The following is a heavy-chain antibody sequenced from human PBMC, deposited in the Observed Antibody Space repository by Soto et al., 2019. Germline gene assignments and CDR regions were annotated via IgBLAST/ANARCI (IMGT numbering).Heavy chain of an antibody. D-gene: IGHD1-26*01. CDR1: GFSLSTRAVG. CDR3: AHRHELGSFDI. CDR2: IYWNDDK. J-gene: IGHJ3*02. Sequence: QITLKESGPTLVKPTQTLTLTCTFSGFSLSTRAVGVGWIRQPPGKALEWLALIYWNDDKRYSPSLKNRLTITKDTSKNHVVLTMTNMDPVDTATYYCAHRHELGSFDIWGQGTKVIVSS. V-gene: IGHV2-5*01.